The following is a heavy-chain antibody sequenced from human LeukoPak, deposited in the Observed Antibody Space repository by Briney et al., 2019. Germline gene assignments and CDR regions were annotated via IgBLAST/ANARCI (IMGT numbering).Heavy chain of an antibody. Sequence: SETLSLTCTVSGGSISSYYWSWIRQPAGKGLEWIGRIYTSGSTNYNPSLKSRVTMSVDTSKNQFSLKLSSVTAADTAVYYCPRDSPLYYDSSGYYSSLGSFDIWGQGTMVTVSS. D-gene: IGHD3-22*01. V-gene: IGHV4-4*07. CDR2: IYTSGST. J-gene: IGHJ3*02. CDR1: GGSISSYY. CDR3: PRDSPLYYDSSGYYSSLGSFDI.